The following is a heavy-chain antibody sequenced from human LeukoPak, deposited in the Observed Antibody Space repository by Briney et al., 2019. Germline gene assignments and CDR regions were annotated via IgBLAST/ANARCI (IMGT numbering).Heavy chain of an antibody. CDR1: GGSISSSSYY. Sequence: SETLSLTCTVSGGSISSSSYYWGWIRQPPGKGLEWIGSIYYSGTTYYNPSLKSRVTISVDTSKNQFSLKLSSVTAADTAVYYCAREPSRRYCSGGSCYSDAFDIWGQGTMVTVSS. CDR2: IYYSGTT. D-gene: IGHD2-15*01. V-gene: IGHV4-39*07. J-gene: IGHJ3*02. CDR3: AREPSRRYCSGGSCYSDAFDI.